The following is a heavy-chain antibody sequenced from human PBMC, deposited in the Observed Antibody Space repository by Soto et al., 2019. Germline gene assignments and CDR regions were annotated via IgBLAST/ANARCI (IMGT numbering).Heavy chain of an antibody. CDR1: GFTFSSYA. V-gene: IGHV3-23*01. D-gene: IGHD2-2*01. Sequence: PRGSLRLSCAASGFTFSSYAMSWVRQAPGKGLEWVSIIGGGGVNTYYADSVKGRFTISRDNSINALYLQMSSLRAGDTAVYYCAKGILVKPPGSRALDIWGQGTMVP. J-gene: IGHJ3*02. CDR3: AKGILVKPPGSRALDI. CDR2: IGGGGVNT.